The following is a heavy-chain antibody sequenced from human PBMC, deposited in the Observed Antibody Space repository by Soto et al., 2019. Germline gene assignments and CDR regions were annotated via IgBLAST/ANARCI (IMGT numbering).Heavy chain of an antibody. J-gene: IGHJ4*02. Sequence: QVQLVQSGVEVKKPGASVNVSCKSSCYTFTGYGISWVRQAPGQGQECMGWISLNNGQTNYAQKFQGRVTMTTDTSTITAYMELRRLRSSETAVHYCVKVAREQWLVTDDYFGQGTLVSVS. CDR2: ISLNNGQT. CDR3: VKVAREQWLVTDDY. D-gene: IGHD6-19*01. V-gene: IGHV1-18*04. CDR1: CYTFTGYG.